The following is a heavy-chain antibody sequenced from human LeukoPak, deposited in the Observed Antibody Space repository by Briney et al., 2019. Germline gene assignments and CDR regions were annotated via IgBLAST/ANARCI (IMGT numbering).Heavy chain of an antibody. J-gene: IGHJ4*02. D-gene: IGHD3-22*01. V-gene: IGHV4-38-2*02. CDR1: GYSISSGYY. CDR3: ARDGEDYYDSSGYP. Sequence: SETLSLTCTVSGYSISSGYYWGWIRQPPGKGLEWIGSVYHNRNTYYNPSLKSRVTISVDTSKNQFSLQLNSVTPEDTAVYYCARDGEDYYDSSGYPWGQGTLVTVSS. CDR2: VYHNRNT.